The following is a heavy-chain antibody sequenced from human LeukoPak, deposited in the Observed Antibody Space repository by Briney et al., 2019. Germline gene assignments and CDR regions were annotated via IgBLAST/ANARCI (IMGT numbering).Heavy chain of an antibody. Sequence: SETLPLTCAVSGASISSRNYWGWIRQPPGKGLEWIGTFSNGATYYTPSLKSRVTISIDTSRNEFSLKLSSVTAADTAVYYCARDSNSRRFGYWGQETLVAVSS. V-gene: IGHV4-38-2*02. CDR1: GASISSRNY. CDR2: FSNGAT. CDR3: ARDSNSRRFGY. D-gene: IGHD4-11*01. J-gene: IGHJ4*02.